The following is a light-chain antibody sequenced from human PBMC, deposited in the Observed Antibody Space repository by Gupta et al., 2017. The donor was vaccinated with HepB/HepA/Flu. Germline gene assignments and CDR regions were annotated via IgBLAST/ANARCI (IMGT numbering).Light chain of an antibody. Sequence: QTVVTQEPSFSVSPGGTVTLTCGLSSGSVSTSYYHSWYQQTPGQAPRTLIYSTNTRASGVPDLFSGSILGSKAALTIAGAQADDESDYYCVLYMGSGISVFGGGTKLTVL. J-gene: IGLJ2*01. CDR3: VLYMGSGISV. V-gene: IGLV8-61*01. CDR2: STN. CDR1: SGSVSTSYY.